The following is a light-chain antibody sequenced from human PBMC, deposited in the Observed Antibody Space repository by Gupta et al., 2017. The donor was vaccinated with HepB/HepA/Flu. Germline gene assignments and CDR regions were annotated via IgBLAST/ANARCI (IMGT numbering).Light chain of an antibody. CDR1: QSVLSISNNKNY. Sequence: DIVMTQSPASLAVSLGERATINCKSSQSVLSISNNKNYLAWYQQKPGQPPKLLIYGASTRESGVPDRFSGSGSGKDFTLTITSLQAEDVAVYSCQQYYSTLSFGPGTKVDIK. J-gene: IGKJ3*01. V-gene: IGKV4-1*01. CDR3: QQYYSTLS. CDR2: GAS.